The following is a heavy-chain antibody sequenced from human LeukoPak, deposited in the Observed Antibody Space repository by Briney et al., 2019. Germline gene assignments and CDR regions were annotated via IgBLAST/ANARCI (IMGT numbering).Heavy chain of an antibody. V-gene: IGHV4-34*01. D-gene: IGHD3-22*01. CDR2: IHHSGGT. J-gene: IGHJ5*02. Sequence: SETLSLACAVYDGSFTDYNWSWIRQSPGKGPEWIAEIHHSGGTNYSPTLKSRVTLSVDTSKNQLSLNLRSVTAADTAVYYCVRNGYDSSGYYFWSDHRGQGTLVTVSS. CDR3: VRNGYDSSGYYFWSDH. CDR1: DGSFTDYN.